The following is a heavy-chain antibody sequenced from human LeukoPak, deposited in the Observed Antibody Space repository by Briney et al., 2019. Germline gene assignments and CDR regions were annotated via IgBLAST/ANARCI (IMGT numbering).Heavy chain of an antibody. Sequence: GESLKISCKGSGYSFTSYWIGWVRQMPVKGLEWMGIIYPGDSDTRYSPSFQGQVTISADKSITTAYLQWSSLKASDTAIYYCSKVMSATGGAFDIWGQGTMVTVSS. CDR3: SKVMSATGGAFDI. CDR2: IYPGDSDT. J-gene: IGHJ3*02. CDR1: GYSFTSYW. D-gene: IGHD2-15*01. V-gene: IGHV5-51*01.